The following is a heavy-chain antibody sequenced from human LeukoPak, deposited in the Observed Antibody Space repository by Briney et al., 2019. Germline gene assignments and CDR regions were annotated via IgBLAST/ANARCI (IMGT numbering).Heavy chain of an antibody. CDR1: GFTFSSYA. Sequence: GGSLRLSCAASGFTFSSYAMSWVRQAPGKGLEWVSAISGSGGSTYYADSVKGRFTISRDNAKNSLYLQMNSLRAEDTALYYCAKDMGERVALDYWGQGTLVTVSS. CDR2: ISGSGGST. V-gene: IGHV3-23*01. J-gene: IGHJ4*02. CDR3: AKDMGERVALDY. D-gene: IGHD5-12*01.